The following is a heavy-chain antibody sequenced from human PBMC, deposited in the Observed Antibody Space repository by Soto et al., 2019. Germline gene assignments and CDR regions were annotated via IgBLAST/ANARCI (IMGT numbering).Heavy chain of an antibody. CDR2: IYYSGST. CDR3: ARDHYYDSSGYYHDAFDI. CDR1: GGSISSGDYY. V-gene: IGHV4-30-4*01. D-gene: IGHD3-22*01. J-gene: IGHJ3*02. Sequence: LSLTCTVFGGSISSGDYYWSWIRQPPGKGLEWIGYIYYSGSTYYNPSLKSRVTISVDTSKNQFSLKLSSVTAADTAVYYCARDHYYDSSGYYHDAFDIWGQGTMVTVSS.